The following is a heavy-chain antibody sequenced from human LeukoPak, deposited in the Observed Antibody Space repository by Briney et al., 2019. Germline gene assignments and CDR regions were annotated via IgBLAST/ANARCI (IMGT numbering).Heavy chain of an antibody. J-gene: IGHJ6*02. CDR3: ARSEDIVVVPAAPYPYYYGMDV. Sequence: PGGSLRLSCAASGFTVSSNYMRWVRQAPGKGLEWVSVIYSGGSTYYADSVKGRFTISRDNSKNTLYLQMNSLRAEDTAVYYCARSEDIVVVPAAPYPYYYGMDVWGQGTTVTVSS. CDR2: IYSGGST. CDR1: GFTVSSNY. V-gene: IGHV3-53*01. D-gene: IGHD2-2*01.